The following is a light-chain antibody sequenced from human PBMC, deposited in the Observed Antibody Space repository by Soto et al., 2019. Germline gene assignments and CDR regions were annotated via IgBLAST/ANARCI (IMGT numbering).Light chain of an antibody. Sequence: EIVLTQSPGTLSLSPGERATLSCRASQRFSSGYLAWYHQKPGQAPRLLIYGASRRVTAIPDRFSGSGSGTDFTLSISRLEPEDFGLYYCQLYGGSLPWTFGQGTKLEIK. J-gene: IGKJ2*02. CDR2: GAS. CDR3: QLYGGSLPWT. CDR1: QRFSSGY. V-gene: IGKV3-20*01.